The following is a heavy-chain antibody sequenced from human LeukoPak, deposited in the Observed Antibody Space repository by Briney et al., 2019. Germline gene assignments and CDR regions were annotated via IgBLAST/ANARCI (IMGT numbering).Heavy chain of an antibody. V-gene: IGHV3-74*01. CDR2: ITKDGSIT. Sequence: GGSLRLSCTASGFTFSSYWMHWVRQAPEKGLVWVSRITKDGSITDYADSVKGRFTISRDNSKNTVYLQMYSLRVEDSAVYFCARDYYYGLDVWGQGTTVTVS. CDR1: GFTFSSYW. CDR3: ARDYYYGLDV. J-gene: IGHJ6*02.